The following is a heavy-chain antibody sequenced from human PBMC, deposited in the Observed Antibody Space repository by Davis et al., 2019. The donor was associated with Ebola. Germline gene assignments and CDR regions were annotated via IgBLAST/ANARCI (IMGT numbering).Heavy chain of an antibody. V-gene: IGHV1-18*01. D-gene: IGHD3-3*01. J-gene: IGHJ6*02. CDR3: ARLYDFWSGYFVDITVLQYYYYGMDV. Sequence: ASVKVSCKAPGYTFTSYGISWVRQAPGQGLEWMGWISAYNGNTNYAQKLQGRVTMTTDTSTSTAYMELRSLRSDDTAVYYCARLYDFWSGYFVDITVLQYYYYGMDVWGQGTTVTVSS. CDR2: ISAYNGNT. CDR1: GYTFTSYG.